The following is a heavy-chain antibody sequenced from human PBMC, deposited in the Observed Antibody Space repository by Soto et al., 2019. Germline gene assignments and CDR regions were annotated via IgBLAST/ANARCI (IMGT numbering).Heavy chain of an antibody. CDR1: GASITDSY. CDR2: IYFSGVA. J-gene: IGHJ1*01. CDR3: ARGDSDLAVSEAAY. D-gene: IGHD2-15*01. V-gene: IGHV4-59*01. Sequence: PSETLSLTCTFSGASITDSYWSLIRQPPEKGLEWIGYIYFSGVATYNPSLKSRATMSRDTSKNEFSLKLTSVTAADTAIYYCARGDSDLAVSEAAYWGQGTLVTVS.